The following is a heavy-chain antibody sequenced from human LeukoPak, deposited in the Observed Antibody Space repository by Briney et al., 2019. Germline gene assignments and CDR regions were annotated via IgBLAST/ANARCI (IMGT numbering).Heavy chain of an antibody. V-gene: IGHV5-51*01. CDR1: GYIFTSYW. D-gene: IGHD6-13*01. CDR3: ARLYTYSSTWYISWYFDL. J-gene: IGHJ2*01. CDR2: IFPRDSDF. Sequence: GESLKISCEASGYIFTSYWIGWVRQMPGKGLEWMGIIFPRDSDFRYSPSFQGQVTISADKSINTAYLQWSSLKASDTATYYCARLYTYSSTWYISWYFDLWGRGTQVTVSS.